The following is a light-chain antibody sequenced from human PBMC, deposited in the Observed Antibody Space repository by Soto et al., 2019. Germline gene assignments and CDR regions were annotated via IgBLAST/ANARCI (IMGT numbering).Light chain of an antibody. V-gene: IGKV1-5*01. J-gene: IGKJ5*01. CDR3: QQYQTYST. Sequence: DIQMTQSPSSLSASVGNRVTITCQASQDIATYLNWYQQKPGKAPKVLIYDASSLGSGVPSRFSGSGSGTEFTLTISSLQPDDFATYFCQQYQTYSTFGQGTRLEIK. CDR2: DAS. CDR1: QDIATY.